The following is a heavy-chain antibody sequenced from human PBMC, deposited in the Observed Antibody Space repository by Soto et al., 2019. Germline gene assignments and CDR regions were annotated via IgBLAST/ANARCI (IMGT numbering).Heavy chain of an antibody. D-gene: IGHD3-10*01. CDR3: ARLNPYGSGSYYLNY. V-gene: IGHV5-51*01. Sequence: PGESLKISCKGSGYNFANYWIGWVRQMPGKGLEWMGLIYPADSDTRYSPSFEGQVTMSADKSTSTAYLQWSSLKASDTAMYYCARLNPYGSGSYYLNYWGQGTLVTVST. CDR1: GYNFANYW. J-gene: IGHJ4*02. CDR2: IYPADSDT.